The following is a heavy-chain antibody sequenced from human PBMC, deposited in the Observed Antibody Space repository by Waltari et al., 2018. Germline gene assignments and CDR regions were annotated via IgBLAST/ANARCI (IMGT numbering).Heavy chain of an antibody. CDR1: GGSFSGYY. Sequence: QVQLQQWGAGLLKPSETLSLTCAVYGGSFSGYYWSWIRQPPGKGLEWIGEINHSGSTNYNPSLKGRVTISVDTSKNQFSLKLSSVTAADTAVYYCARLRYQLFLRMYYYYGMDVWGQGTTVTVSS. CDR3: ARLRYQLFLRMYYYYGMDV. CDR2: INHSGST. V-gene: IGHV4-34*01. D-gene: IGHD2-2*01. J-gene: IGHJ6*02.